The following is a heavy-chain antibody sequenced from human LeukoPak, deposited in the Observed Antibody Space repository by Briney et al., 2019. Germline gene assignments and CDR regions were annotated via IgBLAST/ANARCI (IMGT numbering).Heavy chain of an antibody. D-gene: IGHD3-22*01. J-gene: IGHJ4*02. CDR3: ARGVGYYDSSGYYYGAGLYYFDY. V-gene: IGHV4-59*01. Sequence: SETLSLTCTVSGGSINSYYWSWIRQPPGKGLEWIGYIYYSGSTNYNPSLKSRVTISVDTSKSQFSLKLRSVTAADTAVYYCARGVGYYDSSGYYYGAGLYYFDYWGQGTLVTVSS. CDR2: IYYSGST. CDR1: GGSINSYY.